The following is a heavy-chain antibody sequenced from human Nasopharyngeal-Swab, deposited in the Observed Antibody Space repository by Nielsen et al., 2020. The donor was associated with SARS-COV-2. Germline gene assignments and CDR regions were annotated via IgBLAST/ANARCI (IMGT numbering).Heavy chain of an antibody. CDR1: GFTFSDYY. Sequence: GGSLRLSCAASGFTFSDYYMSWIRQAPGKGLEWVSYISSSSSYTNYADSVKGRFTISRDNAKNSLYLQMNSLRAEDTAVYYCAKDGRYYASGSHPFDYWGQGTLVTVSS. V-gene: IGHV3-11*05. D-gene: IGHD3-10*01. CDR2: ISSSSSYT. J-gene: IGHJ4*02. CDR3: AKDGRYYASGSHPFDY.